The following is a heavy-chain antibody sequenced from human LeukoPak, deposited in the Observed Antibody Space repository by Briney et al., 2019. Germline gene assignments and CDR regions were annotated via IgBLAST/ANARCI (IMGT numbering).Heavy chain of an antibody. CDR2: IYYSGST. CDR3: ARLVKRAAGTVEDFDY. CDR1: GGSISSSSYY. D-gene: IGHD6-13*01. V-gene: IGHV4-39*01. J-gene: IGHJ4*02. Sequence: PSETLSLTCTVSGGSISSSSYYWGWIRQLPGKGLEWIGSIYYSGSTYYNPSLKSRVTISVDTSKNQFSLKLSSVTAADTAVYYCARLVKRAAGTVEDFDYWGQGTLVTVSS.